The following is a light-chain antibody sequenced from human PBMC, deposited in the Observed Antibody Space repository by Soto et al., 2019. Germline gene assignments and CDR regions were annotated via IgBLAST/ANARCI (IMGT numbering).Light chain of an antibody. Sequence: EIVLTQSPGTLSLSPGERATLSCRASQSVSSSYLAWYQQKPGQAPRLLIYVASSRATGIPDRFIGSGSGTDFTLPVSRLEPEHFAVYYCQQYGSSPRTFGQGTKLEIK. V-gene: IGKV3-20*01. CDR2: VAS. J-gene: IGKJ2*01. CDR3: QQYGSSPRT. CDR1: QSVSSSY.